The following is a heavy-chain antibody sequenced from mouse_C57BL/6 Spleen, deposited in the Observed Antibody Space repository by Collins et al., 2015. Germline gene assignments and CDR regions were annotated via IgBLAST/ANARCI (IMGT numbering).Heavy chain of an antibody. CDR2: IWRGGST. CDR3: AKRNWDGWYFDV. J-gene: IGHJ1*03. Sequence: QVQLKQSGPGLVQPSQSLSITCTVSGFSLTNFGVHWIRQSPGKGLEWLGAIWRGGSTDYNAAFMSRLSITKDNSKSQVFFKMNSLQTDDTAIYYCAKRNWDGWYFDVWGTGTTVTVSS. CDR1: GFSLTNFG. V-gene: IGHV2-5*01. D-gene: IGHD4-1*01.